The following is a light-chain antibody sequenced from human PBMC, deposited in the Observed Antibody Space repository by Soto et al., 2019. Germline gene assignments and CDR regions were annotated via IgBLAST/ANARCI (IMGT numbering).Light chain of an antibody. CDR2: GAS. Sequence: EIVMTQSPATLSVSPGERATLSCRASQSLSSNLAWYQQKPGQAPRLLIYGASTRATGIPDRFSGSGSGTEFTLTISSLQSEDFAVYYCQQYNNWPPWTFGQGTRVEIK. J-gene: IGKJ1*01. V-gene: IGKV3-15*01. CDR1: QSLSSN. CDR3: QQYNNWPPWT.